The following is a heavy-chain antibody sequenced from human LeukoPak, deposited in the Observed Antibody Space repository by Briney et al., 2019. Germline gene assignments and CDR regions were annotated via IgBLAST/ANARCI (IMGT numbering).Heavy chain of an antibody. Sequence: GGSLRLSCAAPGFTFSSYSMNWVRQAPGKGLEWVSYISSSSSTIYYADSVKGRFTISRDNAKNSLYLQMNSLRAEDTAVYYCARSPWGYCSSTSCKDNWFDPWGQGTLVTVSS. CDR3: ARSPWGYCSSTSCKDNWFDP. V-gene: IGHV3-48*01. J-gene: IGHJ5*02. D-gene: IGHD2-2*01. CDR1: GFTFSSYS. CDR2: ISSSSSTI.